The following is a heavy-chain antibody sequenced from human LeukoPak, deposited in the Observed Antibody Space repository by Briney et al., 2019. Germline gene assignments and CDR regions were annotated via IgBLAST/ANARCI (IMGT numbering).Heavy chain of an antibody. V-gene: IGHV4-61*02. J-gene: IGHJ4*02. CDR3: ARSPPSLEWPPHFDY. Sequence: SQTLSLTCTVSGGSISSGSYYWSWIRQPAGKGLEWIGRIYTSGSTNYNPSLKSRVTISVDTSKNQLSLKLSSVTAADTAVYYCARSPPSLEWPPHFDYWGQGSLVSVSS. CDR1: GGSISSGSYY. CDR2: IYTSGST. D-gene: IGHD3-3*01.